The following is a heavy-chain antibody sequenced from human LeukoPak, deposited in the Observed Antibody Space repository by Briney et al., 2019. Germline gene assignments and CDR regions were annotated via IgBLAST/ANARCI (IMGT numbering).Heavy chain of an antibody. J-gene: IGHJ4*02. CDR1: GGSISSYY. CDR2: IYYSGST. CDR3: ARGLSGGYSGYDPFDY. Sequence: PSETLSLTCTVSGGSISSYYWGWIRQPPGKGLEWIGSIYYSGSTYHNPSLKSRVTILVDTSKNQFSLKLSSVTAADTAVYYCARGLSGGYSGYDPFDYWGQGTLVTVSS. D-gene: IGHD5-12*01. V-gene: IGHV4-39*07.